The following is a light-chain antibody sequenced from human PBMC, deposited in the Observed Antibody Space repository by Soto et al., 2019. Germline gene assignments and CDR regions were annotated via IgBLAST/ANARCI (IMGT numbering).Light chain of an antibody. J-gene: IGLJ1*01. CDR3: VAYRDPGTYV. Sequence: QPVLAQPASVSGSPGQSISISCTGPTGDFNDFDSVSWYQHRPGEAPELKILDFTYRPSGVSERFSGSRSGSAASLTISGLQAEDEAEYYCVAYRDPGTYVFGPGTKLTVL. CDR1: TGDFNDFDS. V-gene: IGLV2-14*03. CDR2: DFT.